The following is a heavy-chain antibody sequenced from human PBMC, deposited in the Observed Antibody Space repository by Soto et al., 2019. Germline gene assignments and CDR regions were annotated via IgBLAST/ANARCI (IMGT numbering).Heavy chain of an antibody. CDR2: IIPMLGMS. Sequence: QVQLVQSGAEVKKPGSSVRVSCTASGDTFNFYTINWVRQAPEQGLQWMGRIIPMLGMSNYARKFQGRVTMIADKSTSTVYMDLSRLRSEDTALYYCATNYGSGSEHFDNWGQGTLVTVSS. J-gene: IGHJ4*02. CDR1: GDTFNFYT. V-gene: IGHV1-69*02. CDR3: ATNYGSGSEHFDN. D-gene: IGHD3-10*01.